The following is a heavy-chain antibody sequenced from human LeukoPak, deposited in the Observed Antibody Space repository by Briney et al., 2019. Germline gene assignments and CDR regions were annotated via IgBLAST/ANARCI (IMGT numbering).Heavy chain of an antibody. J-gene: IGHJ4*02. D-gene: IGHD2-15*01. Sequence: GGSLRLSCAASGFTFSSYSMNWLRQAPGKGLEWVSSISSSSSYIYYADSVKGRFTISRDNAKNSLYLQMNSLRAEDTAVYYCARAAEVVAATYFDYWGQGTLVTVSS. V-gene: IGHV3-21*01. CDR3: ARAAEVVAATYFDY. CDR2: ISSSSSYI. CDR1: GFTFSSYS.